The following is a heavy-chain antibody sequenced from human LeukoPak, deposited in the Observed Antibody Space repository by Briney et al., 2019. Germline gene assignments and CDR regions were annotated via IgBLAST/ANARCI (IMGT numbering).Heavy chain of an antibody. D-gene: IGHD6-13*01. Sequence: SETLSLTCTVSGGSISSHYWSWIRQPPGKGLEWIGYIYYSGSANYNPSLKSRVTISVDTSKSQFSLKLSSVIAADTAVYYCARSIRRGIAAAGFDYWGQGTLVTVSS. CDR1: GGSISSHY. CDR3: ARSIRRGIAAAGFDY. J-gene: IGHJ4*02. V-gene: IGHV4-59*11. CDR2: IYYSGSA.